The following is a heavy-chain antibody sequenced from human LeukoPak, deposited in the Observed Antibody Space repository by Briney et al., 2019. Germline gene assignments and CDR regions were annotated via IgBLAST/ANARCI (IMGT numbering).Heavy chain of an antibody. CDR2: IHYSGST. J-gene: IGHJ4*02. D-gene: IGHD2-2*01. V-gene: IGHV4-39*07. CDR1: GDSISSSPYY. CDR3: ARLYCSSTSCYPYYFDY. Sequence: SETLSLTCTVSGDSISSSPYYWGWIRQPPGKGLEWIGGIHYSGSTYYNPSLKTRVSISVDTSKNQFSLKLSSVTAADTAVYYCARLYCSSTSCYPYYFDYWGQGTLVTVSS.